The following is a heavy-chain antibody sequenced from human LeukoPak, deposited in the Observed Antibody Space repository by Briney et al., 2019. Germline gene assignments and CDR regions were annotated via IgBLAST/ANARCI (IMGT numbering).Heavy chain of an antibody. CDR2: IYHSGST. Sequence: SGTLSLTCAVSGGSISSSNWWSWVRQPPGKGLEWIGEIYHSGSTNYSPSLKSRVTISVDKSKNQFSLKLSSVTAADTAVYYCARGSTAVGYKIYYFDYWGQGTLVTVSS. J-gene: IGHJ4*02. CDR1: GGSISSSNW. D-gene: IGHD6-19*01. V-gene: IGHV4-4*02. CDR3: ARGSTAVGYKIYYFDY.